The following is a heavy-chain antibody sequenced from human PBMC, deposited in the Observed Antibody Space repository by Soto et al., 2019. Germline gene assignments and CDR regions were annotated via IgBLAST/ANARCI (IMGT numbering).Heavy chain of an antibody. D-gene: IGHD2-2*01. CDR1: GGIFKNLD. CDR2: IIPLFNAT. Sequence: QVQLVQSGSEVKRPGSSVKVSCKTSGGIFKNLDLVWVRQSPGQGLEWMGEIIPLFNATNYAQKFRGRVTVTADESTRTAYMELTRLTYDDTAVYFCAINAERNAQKFDFWGQGTLVTVSS. V-gene: IGHV1-69*01. J-gene: IGHJ4*02. CDR3: AINAERNAQKFDF.